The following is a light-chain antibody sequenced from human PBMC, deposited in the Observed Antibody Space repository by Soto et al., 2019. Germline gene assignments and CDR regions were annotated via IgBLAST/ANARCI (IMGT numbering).Light chain of an antibody. J-gene: IGKJ3*01. Sequence: EIVLTQSPGTLSLSPGERATLSCRASQSIYINSLAWYQHKRGQAPRLLIYAPTVRATAVPDRFNGSGSGTDFALTISRLEPEDSAMYYCQQYGDSPFAFGPGTKLDVK. CDR2: APT. V-gene: IGKV3-20*01. CDR1: QSIYINS. CDR3: QQYGDSPFA.